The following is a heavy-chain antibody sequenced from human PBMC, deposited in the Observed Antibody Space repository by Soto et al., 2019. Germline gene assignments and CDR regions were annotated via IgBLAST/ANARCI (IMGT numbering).Heavy chain of an antibody. V-gene: IGHV3-30-3*01. CDR3: ARRPIGLYHFDY. Sequence: GGSLRLSCAASGFTLSNFGMHWVRQAPGKGLEWVAGLSYDGSSKYYADSVKGRLTISRDNSKNTLYLQMNTLRPEDTAVHYCARRPIGLYHFDYWGQGTLVTVSS. CDR1: GFTLSNFG. D-gene: IGHD2-2*02. CDR2: LSYDGSSK. J-gene: IGHJ4*02.